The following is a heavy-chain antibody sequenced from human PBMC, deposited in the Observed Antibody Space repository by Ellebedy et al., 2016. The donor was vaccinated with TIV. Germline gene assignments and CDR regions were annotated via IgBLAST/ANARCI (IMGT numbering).Heavy chain of an antibody. Sequence: GESLKISCAASGFTFSTYAMNWVRQAPGKGLGWVSGIGHPGNGGGTYYADSVKGRFTISRDNSKNTLFLHMNGLSVGDTAVYYCAKGGFFDLWGRGTLVSVSS. V-gene: IGHV3-23*01. CDR3: AKGGFFDL. CDR1: GFTFSTYA. J-gene: IGHJ2*01. CDR2: IGHPGNGGGT.